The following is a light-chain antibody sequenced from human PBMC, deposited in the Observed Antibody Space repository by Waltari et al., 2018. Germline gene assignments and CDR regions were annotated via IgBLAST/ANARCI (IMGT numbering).Light chain of an antibody. CDR1: NIPSQS. CDR3: QVWDTSGNPSVA. V-gene: IGLV3-21*03. CDR2: HDF. J-gene: IGLJ2*01. Sequence: SYILTPPPSVSVAPGKTARITCGGNNIPSQSVEWYRQKPGQAPALVIYHDFDRPSGIPERFSGSSSGNTATLTISRVEVGDEADYFCQVWDTSGNPSVAFGGGTKLTVL.